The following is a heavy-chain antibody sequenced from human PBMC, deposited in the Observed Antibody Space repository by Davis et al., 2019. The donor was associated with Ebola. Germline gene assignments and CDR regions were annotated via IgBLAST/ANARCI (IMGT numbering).Heavy chain of an antibody. CDR1: GFTFSSYG. J-gene: IGHJ3*02. V-gene: IGHV3-30*19. D-gene: IGHD6-6*01. CDR2: ISYDGSNK. CDR3: ARDRKQLVRRALDI. Sequence: GGSLKISCAASGFTFSSYGMHWVRQAPGKGLEWVAVISYDGSNKYYADSVKGRFTISRDNSKNTLYLQMNSLRAEDTAVYYCARDRKQLVRRALDIWGQGTMVTVSS.